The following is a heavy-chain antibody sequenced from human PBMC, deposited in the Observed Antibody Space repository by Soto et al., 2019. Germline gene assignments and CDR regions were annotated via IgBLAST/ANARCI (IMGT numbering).Heavy chain of an antibody. D-gene: IGHD6-13*01. V-gene: IGHV3-13*01. CDR1: GFTFSSYD. J-gene: IGHJ5*02. Sequence: EVQLVESGGGLVQPGGSLRLSCAASGFTFSSYDMHWVRQATGKGLEWVSAIGTAGDTYYPGSVKGRFTISRENAKNSLHLQMNILSAVDLALYYCAKAIAAAVCFDPWGQGTLVTVSS. CDR2: IGTAGDT. CDR3: AKAIAAAVCFDP.